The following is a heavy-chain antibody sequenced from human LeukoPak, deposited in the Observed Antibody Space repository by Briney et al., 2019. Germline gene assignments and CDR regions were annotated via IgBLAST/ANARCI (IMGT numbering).Heavy chain of an antibody. CDR3: ARVGVSGFAFDI. J-gene: IGHJ3*02. D-gene: IGHD3-10*01. Sequence: GSLRLSCAASGFTFSSYSMNWVRQAPGKGLEWVSSISSSSSYIYYADSVKGRFTISRDNAKNSLYLQMNSLRAEDTAVYYCARVGVSGFAFDIWGQGTMVTVSS. CDR2: ISSSSSYI. V-gene: IGHV3-21*01. CDR1: GFTFSSYS.